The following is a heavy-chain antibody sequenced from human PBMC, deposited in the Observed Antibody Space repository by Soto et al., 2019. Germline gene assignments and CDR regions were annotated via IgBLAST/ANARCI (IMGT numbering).Heavy chain of an antibody. CDR1: GYTLTELS. Sequence: ASVKVSCKVSGYTLTELSMHWARQAPGKGLEWMGGFDPEDGETIYAQKFQGRVTMTEDTSTDTAYMELSSLRSEDTAVYYCATDTPAHSSGLLGYWGQGTLVTVSS. V-gene: IGHV1-24*01. D-gene: IGHD6-19*01. CDR2: FDPEDGET. J-gene: IGHJ4*02. CDR3: ATDTPAHSSGLLGY.